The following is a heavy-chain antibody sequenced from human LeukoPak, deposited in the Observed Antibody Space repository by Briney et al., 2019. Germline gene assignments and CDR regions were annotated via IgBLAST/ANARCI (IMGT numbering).Heavy chain of an antibody. CDR2: LSGTGGTT. D-gene: IGHD4-17*01. J-gene: IGHJ6*03. Sequence: GGSLRLSCAASGFTFSSYGMSWVRQAPGKGLEWVSSLSGTGGTTYYADSVKGRFTISRDNSKNTLYLQMNSLRADDTAVYYCAKDADYGDCWHYYYMDVWGKGTTVTISS. CDR3: AKDADYGDCWHYYYMDV. CDR1: GFTFSSYG. V-gene: IGHV3-23*01.